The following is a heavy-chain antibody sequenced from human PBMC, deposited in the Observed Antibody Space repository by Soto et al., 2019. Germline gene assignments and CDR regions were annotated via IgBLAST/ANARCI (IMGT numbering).Heavy chain of an antibody. D-gene: IGHD3-22*01. J-gene: IGHJ4*02. CDR1: GDSIMRDSYY. CDR3: ARGYYDSSGYYLGSYYFDY. CDR2: IYYSGST. V-gene: IGHV4-61*01. Sequence: SETLSLTCTFSGDSIMRDSYYWSWIRQPPGKGLEWIGYIYYSGSTNYNPSLKSRVTISVDTSKNQFSLKLSSVTAADTAVYYCARGYYDSSGYYLGSYYFDYWGQGTLVTVSS.